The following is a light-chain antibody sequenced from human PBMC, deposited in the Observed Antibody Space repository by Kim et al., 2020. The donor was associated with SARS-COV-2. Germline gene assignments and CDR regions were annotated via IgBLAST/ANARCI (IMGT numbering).Light chain of an antibody. J-gene: IGKJ1*01. CDR2: EVS. V-gene: IGKV2-29*02. CDR3: MQGTHLPRT. CDR1: QSLLHSDGRTY. Sequence: PASISCKSSQSLLHSDGRTYLYWYLQRPGQSPHLLIYEVSNRFSGVPDRFSGGGSGTDFTLKISRLEADDVGVYSCMQGTHLPRTFGQGTKVDIK.